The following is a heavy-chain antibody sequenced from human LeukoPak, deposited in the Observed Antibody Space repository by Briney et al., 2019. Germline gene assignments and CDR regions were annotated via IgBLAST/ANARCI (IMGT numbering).Heavy chain of an antibody. CDR1: GGTFNNYA. Sequence: SVKVSCKASGGTFNNYAYNWVRQAPGRGLEWMGGIIPVFGAANYTQKFQGRVTITTDESTSTAYMDLSSLRSEDTAVYYCARGGGAAAGKTYYYYYMDVWGKGTTVTVSS. CDR2: IIPVFGAA. V-gene: IGHV1-69*05. D-gene: IGHD6-13*01. CDR3: ARGGGAAAGKTYYYYYMDV. J-gene: IGHJ6*03.